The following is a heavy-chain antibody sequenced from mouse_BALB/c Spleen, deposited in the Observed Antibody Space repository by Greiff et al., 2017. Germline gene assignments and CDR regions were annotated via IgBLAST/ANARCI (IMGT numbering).Heavy chain of an antibody. Sequence: EVKLVESGGGLVQPGGSLKLSCAASGFTFSSFGMHWVRQAPEKGLEWVAYISSGSSTIYYADTVKGRFTISRDNPKNTLFLQMTSLRSEDTAMYYCARGGLSATMDYWGQGTSVAVSS. V-gene: IGHV5-17*02. D-gene: IGHD3-1*01. CDR3: ARGGLSATMDY. J-gene: IGHJ4*01. CDR1: GFTFSSFG. CDR2: ISSGSSTI.